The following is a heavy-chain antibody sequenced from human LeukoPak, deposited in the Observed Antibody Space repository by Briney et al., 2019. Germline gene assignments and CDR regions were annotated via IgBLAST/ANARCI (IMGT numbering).Heavy chain of an antibody. CDR2: MYHSGST. Sequence: SETLSLTCTVSGYSISSGYCWGWIRQPPGKGLEWIGSMYHSGSTYYNPSLKSRVTISVDTSKNQFSLKLSSVTAADTAVYYCARGVTPFDYWGQGTLVTVSS. V-gene: IGHV4-38-2*02. CDR3: ARGVTPFDY. D-gene: IGHD2-21*02. J-gene: IGHJ4*02. CDR1: GYSISSGYC.